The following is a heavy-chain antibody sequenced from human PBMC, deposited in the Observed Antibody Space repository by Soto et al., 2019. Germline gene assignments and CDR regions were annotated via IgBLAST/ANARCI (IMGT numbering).Heavy chain of an antibody. CDR1: GYTFTSYG. Sequence: QVQLVQSGAEVKKPGASVKVSCKASGYTFTSYGISWVRQAPGQGLEWMGWISAYNGNTNYAQKLQGRVTMTTDTSTDTAYMELRSLRSEDTAVYFCARSDGGFGDASDYWGQGTLVTVSS. CDR2: ISAYNGNT. D-gene: IGHD3-10*01. J-gene: IGHJ4*02. V-gene: IGHV1-18*01. CDR3: ARSDGGFGDASDY.